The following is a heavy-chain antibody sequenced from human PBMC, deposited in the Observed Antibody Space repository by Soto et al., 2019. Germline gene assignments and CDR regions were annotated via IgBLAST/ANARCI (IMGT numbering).Heavy chain of an antibody. D-gene: IGHD6-6*01. V-gene: IGHV4-30-4*01. Sequence: SETLSLTCTVSGGSMSSGDYYWSWIRQSPGKGLEWIGYVYYSGSTYYKPSLKSRLSISVDTSRHHFSLKLSSVTAADTAVYFCARSSQPREGYGMDVWAKGPRSPSP. CDR2: VYYSGST. J-gene: IGHJ6*02. CDR3: ARSSQPREGYGMDV. CDR1: GGSMSSGDYY.